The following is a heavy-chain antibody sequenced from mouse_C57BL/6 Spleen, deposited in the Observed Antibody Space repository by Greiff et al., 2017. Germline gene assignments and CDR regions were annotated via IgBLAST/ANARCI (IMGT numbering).Heavy chain of an antibody. Sequence: QVQLQQSGPELVKPGASVKISCKASGYAFSSSWMNWVKQRPGKGLEWIGRIYPGDGDTNYNGKFKGKATLTADKSSSTAYMQLSSLTSEDSAVYFCARGDSSYLDYWGQGTTLTVSS. CDR2: IYPGDGDT. V-gene: IGHV1-82*01. CDR1: GYAFSSSW. D-gene: IGHD1-1*01. J-gene: IGHJ2*01. CDR3: ARGDSSYLDY.